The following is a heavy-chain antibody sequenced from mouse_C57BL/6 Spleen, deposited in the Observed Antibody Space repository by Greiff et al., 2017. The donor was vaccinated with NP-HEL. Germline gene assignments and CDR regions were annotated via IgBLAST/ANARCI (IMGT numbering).Heavy chain of an antibody. CDR1: GFTFSDYY. V-gene: IGHV5-16*01. CDR3: ARAYGNYWWYFDV. D-gene: IGHD2-10*02. Sequence: EVKLVESEGGLVQPGSSMKLSCTASGFTFSDYYMAWVRQVPEKGLEWVANINYDGSSTYYLDSLKSRFIISRDNAKNILYLQMSSLKSEDTATYYCARAYGNYWWYFDVWGTGTTVTVSS. CDR2: INYDGSST. J-gene: IGHJ1*03.